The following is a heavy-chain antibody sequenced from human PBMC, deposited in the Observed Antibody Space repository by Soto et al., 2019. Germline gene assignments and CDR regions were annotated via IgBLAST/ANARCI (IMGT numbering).Heavy chain of an antibody. Sequence: QVQLQESGPGLVKPSGTLSLTCAVSGGSISSSNWWSWVRQPPGKGLEWIGEIYHSGSTNYNPSLKSRVTISVDKSKNQFSLKLSSVTAADTAVYYWARARQQLVPTGYYYYGMDVWGQGTTVTVSS. J-gene: IGHJ6*02. CDR3: ARARQQLVPTGYYYYGMDV. V-gene: IGHV4-4*02. D-gene: IGHD6-13*01. CDR1: GGSISSSNW. CDR2: IYHSGST.